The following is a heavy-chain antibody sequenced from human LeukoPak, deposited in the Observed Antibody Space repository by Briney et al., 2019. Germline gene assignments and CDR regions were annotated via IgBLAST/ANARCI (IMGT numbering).Heavy chain of an antibody. CDR2: INTNTGNP. V-gene: IGHV7-4-1*02. CDR1: GYTFTSYA. J-gene: IGHJ4*02. Sequence: ASVKLSCKASGYTFTSYAMNWVRRAPGQRLEWRGWINTNTGNPTYAQGFTGRFVFSLDTSVSTAYLQISSLKAEDTAVYYCARARGFWTGSPFDYWGQGTLVTVSS. CDR3: ARARGFWTGSPFDY. D-gene: IGHD3/OR15-3a*01.